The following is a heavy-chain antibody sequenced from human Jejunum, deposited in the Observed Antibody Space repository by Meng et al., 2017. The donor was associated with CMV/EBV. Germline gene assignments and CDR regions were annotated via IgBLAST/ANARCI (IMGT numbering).Heavy chain of an antibody. Sequence: KVSCKAYGYPFTNYDIYWVRQATGQGPEWMGWVNPNSGKTGYAQKFQGRLIMSRNSSIDTAYMELSSLRSDDTAVYYCARRRNWFDSWGQGTLVTVSS. CDR2: VNPNSGKT. V-gene: IGHV1-8*01. J-gene: IGHJ5*01. CDR3: ARRRNWFDS. CDR1: GYPFTNYD.